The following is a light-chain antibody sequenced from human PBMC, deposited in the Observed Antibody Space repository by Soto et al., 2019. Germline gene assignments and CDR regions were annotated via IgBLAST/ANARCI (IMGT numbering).Light chain of an antibody. Sequence: QSALTQPASVSGSPGQSITISCTGTSSDVGGYNYVSWYQQHPGKAPKLMIYDVSNRPSGVSNRFSGSKSGNTASLTISGLQAEDEADYYCQSYDNTLGGLGWVFGGGTKLTVL. CDR1: SSDVGGYNY. J-gene: IGLJ3*02. CDR2: DVS. V-gene: IGLV2-14*01. CDR3: QSYDNTLGGLGWV.